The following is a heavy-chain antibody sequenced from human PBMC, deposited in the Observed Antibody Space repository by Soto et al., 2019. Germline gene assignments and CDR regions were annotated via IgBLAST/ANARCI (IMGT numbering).Heavy chain of an antibody. CDR2: ISESVDTR. D-gene: IGHD3-22*01. Sequence: HPWGSLRLSCAASGFTFSSYDMSWVRQDPGKGLEWVSVISESVDTRHYKDSVKGRFTVSRDNSKNTLYLQMNTLRAEDTAVYFCAKGNYYEALKYGMEVWGKGNPVTVSS. CDR3: AKGNYYEALKYGMEV. J-gene: IGHJ6*04. V-gene: IGHV3-23*01. CDR1: GFTFSSYD.